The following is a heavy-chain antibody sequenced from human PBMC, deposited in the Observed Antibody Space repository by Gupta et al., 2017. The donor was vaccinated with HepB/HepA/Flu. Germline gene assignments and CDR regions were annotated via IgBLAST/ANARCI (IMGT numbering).Heavy chain of an antibody. CDR3: AREPNESYYFDY. CDR1: GNTFSNYY. Sequence: QVQLVQSGAEVKRPGASVKLSCQTSGNTFSNYYIHWMRQAPGQGLEWMGIMRPSSGNTQYAQKFRGRVTMTRDTSTGTVYMELSSLRYEDTAVYYCAREPNESYYFDYWGQGILVTVSS. D-gene: IGHD2-8*01. J-gene: IGHJ4*02. V-gene: IGHV1-46*01. CDR2: MRPSSGNT.